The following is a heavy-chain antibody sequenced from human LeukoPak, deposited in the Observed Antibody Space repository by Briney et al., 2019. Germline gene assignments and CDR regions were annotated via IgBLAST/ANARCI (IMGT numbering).Heavy chain of an antibody. J-gene: IGHJ5*02. V-gene: IGHV3-23*01. CDR3: AKKLVMGPTGGFDP. CDR2: ITGSGGST. CDR1: GFAFISYT. Sequence: GGSLRLSCAASGFAFISYTMGWVRQAPGKGLGWVSTITGSGGSTSYADSVKGRFTISRDNSRSTLFLQMNSLRAEDTAVYYCAKKLVMGPTGGFDPWGQGTLVTVSS. D-gene: IGHD1-26*01.